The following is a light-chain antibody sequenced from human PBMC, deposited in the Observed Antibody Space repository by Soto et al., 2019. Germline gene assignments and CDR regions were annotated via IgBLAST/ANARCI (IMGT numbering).Light chain of an antibody. CDR1: QSVSNNY. J-gene: IGKJ2*01. V-gene: IGKV3-20*01. CDR3: QKYRLLYT. CDR2: GAS. Sequence: EIVLTQSPGTLSLSPGERVTLSCRASQSVSNNYLAWYQHKPGQAPRLIIYGASARATGIPDRFSGSGSGTDFTLTISRLEPEEFAVYYCQKYRLLYTLGQGTKLEIK.